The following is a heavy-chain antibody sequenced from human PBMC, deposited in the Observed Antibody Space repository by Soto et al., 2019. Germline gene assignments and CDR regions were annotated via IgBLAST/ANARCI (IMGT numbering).Heavy chain of an antibody. Sequence: EVQLLESGGGLVQPGGSPRLSCAASGFTFSSYAMSWVRQAPGKGLEWVSAISGSGGSTYYADSVKGRFTISRDNSKNTLYLQMNSLRAEDTAVYYCAKDRIAAAGLLDAFDIWGQGTMVTVSS. CDR3: AKDRIAAAGLLDAFDI. CDR1: GFTFSSYA. V-gene: IGHV3-23*01. J-gene: IGHJ3*02. CDR2: ISGSGGST. D-gene: IGHD6-13*01.